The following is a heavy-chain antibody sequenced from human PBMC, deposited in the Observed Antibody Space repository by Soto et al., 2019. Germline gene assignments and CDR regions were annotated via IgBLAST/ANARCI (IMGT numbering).Heavy chain of an antibody. Sequence: SETLSLTCTVSGGSISSHYWSWIRQPPGKGLEWIGYIFYTGSAIYNPSLKSRVTMSVDTSNNQFSLKLSSVTVADTAVYYCARGVGSSGWCPDWGQGTLVTVSS. CDR3: ARGVGSSGWCPD. V-gene: IGHV4-59*11. D-gene: IGHD6-19*01. CDR1: GGSISSHY. J-gene: IGHJ4*02. CDR2: IFYTGSA.